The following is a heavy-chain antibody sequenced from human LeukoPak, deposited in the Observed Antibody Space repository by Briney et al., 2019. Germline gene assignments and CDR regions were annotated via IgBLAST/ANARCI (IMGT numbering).Heavy chain of an antibody. CDR2: IHHSGSA. V-gene: IGHV4-34*01. Sequence: PSETLSLTCAVYGELFSDYYWSCSRQPPGKGLEWIGEIHHSGSASYSPSLRGRVAISMDTSKHQFSLELNSVTAADTAVYYCARRYSYNMDDSWGQGTLVTVSS. J-gene: IGHJ4*02. CDR1: GELFSDYY. CDR3: ARRYSYNMDDS. D-gene: IGHD5-18*01.